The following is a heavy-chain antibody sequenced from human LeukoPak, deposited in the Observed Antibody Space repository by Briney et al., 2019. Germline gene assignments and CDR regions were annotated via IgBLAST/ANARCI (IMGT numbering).Heavy chain of an antibody. V-gene: IGHV3-66*01. Sequence: PGGSLRLSCAASGFTVSSNYLSWVRQAPGRGLECVSVIYSGGSTYYADSVKGRFTISRDNSKNSLYLQMNSLRAEDTAVYYCARMTRIAAEQDYWGQGTLVTVSS. CDR1: GFTVSSNY. D-gene: IGHD6-13*01. J-gene: IGHJ4*02. CDR3: ARMTRIAAEQDY. CDR2: IYSGGST.